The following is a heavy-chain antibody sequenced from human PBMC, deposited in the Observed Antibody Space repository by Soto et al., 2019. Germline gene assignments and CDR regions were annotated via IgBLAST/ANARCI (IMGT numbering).Heavy chain of an antibody. CDR1: GGSINSGGYY. CDR2: IYNSGST. J-gene: IGHJ4*02. CDR3: ARGITMVRGVIHTPYFDY. Sequence: QVQLQESGPGLVKPSQTLSLTCTVSGGSINSGGYYWSWIRQHPGKGLEWIGYIYNSGSTYYNPSLKSRVTISVDTSKNQFPLKLSSVTAADTAVYCGARGITMVRGVIHTPYFDYWGQGTLVTVSS. V-gene: IGHV4-31*03. D-gene: IGHD3-10*01.